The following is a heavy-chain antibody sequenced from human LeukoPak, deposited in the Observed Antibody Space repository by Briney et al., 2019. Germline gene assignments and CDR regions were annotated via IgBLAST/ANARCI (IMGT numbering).Heavy chain of an antibody. V-gene: IGHV3-30*02. D-gene: IGHD6-13*01. CDR1: GFTFSAYG. J-gene: IGHJ4*02. CDR3: ARSIAAAGTNGGDY. CDR2: IHYDGTIT. Sequence: GGSLRLSCAASGFTFSAYGMHWVRQAPGKGLEWVAFIHYDGTITYYADSVKGRFTISRDNAKNSLYLQMNSLRAEDTAVYYCARSIAAAGTNGGDYWGQGTLVTVSS.